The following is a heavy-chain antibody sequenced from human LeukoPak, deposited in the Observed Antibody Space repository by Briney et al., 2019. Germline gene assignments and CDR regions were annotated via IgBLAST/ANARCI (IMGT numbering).Heavy chain of an antibody. D-gene: IGHD3-10*01. V-gene: IGHV3-23*01. J-gene: IGHJ3*02. CDR2: ISGSGGST. CDR3: AKDSSPYYGSGSFRGTGAFDI. Sequence: GGSLRLSCAASGFTFSSYGLSWVRQAPGKGLEWVSTISGSGGSTDYADSVKGRFTISRDNSKNTLYLQMNSLRAEDTALYYCAKDSSPYYGSGSFRGTGAFDIWGQGTMVTVSS. CDR1: GFTFSSYG.